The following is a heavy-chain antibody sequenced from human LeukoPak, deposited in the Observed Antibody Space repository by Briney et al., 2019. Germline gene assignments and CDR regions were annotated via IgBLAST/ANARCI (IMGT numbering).Heavy chain of an antibody. CDR2: INHSGST. CDR3: ARHVDIVVVVAATRLGYMDV. J-gene: IGHJ6*03. Sequence: SETLSLTCAVYGGSFRGYYWSWIRQPPGKGLEWIGEINHSGSTNYNPSLKSRVTISVDTSKNQFSLKLSSVTAADTAVYYCARHVDIVVVVAATRLGYMDVWGKGTTVTISS. V-gene: IGHV4-34*01. CDR1: GGSFRGYY. D-gene: IGHD2-15*01.